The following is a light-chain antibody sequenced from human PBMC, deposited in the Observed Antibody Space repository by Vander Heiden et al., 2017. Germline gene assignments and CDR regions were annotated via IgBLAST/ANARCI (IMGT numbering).Light chain of an antibody. CDR2: GAS. CDR1: QSVSSSY. Sequence: EILLTQSPGTLSLSPGERATLSCRASQSVSSSYLAGYQQKPGQAPRLLIYGASSRATGIPDRFSGSGSGTDFTLTISRLEPEDFAVYYCQQYGSPHTFGQGTRLEIK. V-gene: IGKV3-20*01. J-gene: IGKJ5*01. CDR3: QQYGSPHT.